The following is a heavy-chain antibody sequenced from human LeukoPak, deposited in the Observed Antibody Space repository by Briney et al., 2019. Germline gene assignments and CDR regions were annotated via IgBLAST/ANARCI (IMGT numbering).Heavy chain of an antibody. CDR1: EFIFRRYG. D-gene: IGHD3-3*01. Sequence: PGGSLRLSCAASEFIFRRYGMHWVRQAPGKGLEWVAFVQFNGSKTDYADSVKGRVTISRDNSNNTLYLQMNNLRVEDTAMYYCAREDRSYYDFWSALGAFDIWGQGTMVTVSS. CDR2: VQFNGSKT. CDR3: AREDRSYYDFWSALGAFDI. V-gene: IGHV3-30*02. J-gene: IGHJ3*02.